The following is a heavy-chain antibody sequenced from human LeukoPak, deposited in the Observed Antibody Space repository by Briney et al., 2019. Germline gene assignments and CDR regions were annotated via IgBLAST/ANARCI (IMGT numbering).Heavy chain of an antibody. Sequence: ASVKVSCKASGGTFSSYAISWVRQAPGQGLEWMGRIIPIFGIANYAQKFQGRVTITADKSTSTAYMELSSLRSEDTAVYYCARDKSDIVVVPAAIQDCYYYGMDVWGQGTTVTVSS. D-gene: IGHD2-2*02. CDR1: GGTFSSYA. V-gene: IGHV1-69*04. J-gene: IGHJ6*02. CDR2: IIPIFGIA. CDR3: ARDKSDIVVVPAAIQDCYYYGMDV.